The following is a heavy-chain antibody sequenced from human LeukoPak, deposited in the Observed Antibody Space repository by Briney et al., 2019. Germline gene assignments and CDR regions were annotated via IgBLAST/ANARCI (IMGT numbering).Heavy chain of an antibody. CDR2: IYTSGST. CDR1: GGSISSGSYY. CDR3: ARGARWSGY. D-gene: IGHD4-23*01. Sequence: SETLSLTCTVSGGSISSGSYYWSWIRQPAGKGLEWIGRIYTSGSTNYNPSLKSRVTISVDTSKNQFSLKLSSVTAADTAVYYCARGARWSGYWGQGTLVTVSS. V-gene: IGHV4-61*02. J-gene: IGHJ4*02.